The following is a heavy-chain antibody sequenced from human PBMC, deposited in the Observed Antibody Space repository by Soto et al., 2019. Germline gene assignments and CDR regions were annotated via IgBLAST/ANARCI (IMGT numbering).Heavy chain of an antibody. Sequence: GASVKVSCKASGYTFTSYDINWVRQATGQGLEWMGWMNPNSGNTGYAQKFQGRVTMTRNTSISTAYMELSSLRSEDTAVYYCASAAAGAGVHDAFDVWGQGTMVTVSS. CDR3: ASAAAGAGVHDAFDV. J-gene: IGHJ3*01. D-gene: IGHD1-26*01. CDR2: MNPNSGNT. V-gene: IGHV1-8*01. CDR1: GYTFTSYD.